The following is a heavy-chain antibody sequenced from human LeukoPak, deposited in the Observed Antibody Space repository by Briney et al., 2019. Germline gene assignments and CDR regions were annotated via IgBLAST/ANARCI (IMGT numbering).Heavy chain of an antibody. D-gene: IGHD3-22*01. V-gene: IGHV4-4*07. CDR2: IHSSKGT. CDR3: ARDRMSDDSGSYFDY. J-gene: IGHJ4*02. CDR1: GGSISSYY. Sequence: SETLSLTCTVSGGSISSYYWSWIRQPAGKGLEWLGRIHSSKGTNYNPSLKSRVTMSLDTSKNQFSLKLSSVSAADTAMYYCARDRMSDDSGSYFDYWGQGSLVTVSS.